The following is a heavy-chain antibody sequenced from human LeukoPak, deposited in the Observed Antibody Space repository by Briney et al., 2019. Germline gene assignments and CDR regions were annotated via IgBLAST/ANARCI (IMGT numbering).Heavy chain of an antibody. J-gene: IGHJ4*02. V-gene: IGHV4-61*02. D-gene: IGHD6-19*01. Sequence: PSQTLSLTCTVSGGSISSGSYYWSWIRQPAGKGLEWIGRIYTSGSTNYNPSLKSRVTISVDTSKNQFSLKLSSVTAADTAVYYCATELDHIAVARLFDYWGQGTLVTVSS. CDR1: GGSISSGSYY. CDR3: ATELDHIAVARLFDY. CDR2: IYTSGST.